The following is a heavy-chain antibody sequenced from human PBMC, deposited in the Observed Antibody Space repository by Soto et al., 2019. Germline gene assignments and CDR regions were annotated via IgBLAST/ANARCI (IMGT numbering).Heavy chain of an antibody. CDR2: IYYSGST. Sequence: QVQLQESGPGLVKPSQTLSLTCTVSGGSISSGGYYWRWIRQHPGKGLEWIGYIYYSGSTYYNPSLKSRVTISVDTSKNQFSLKLSSVTAADTAVYYCARVVVTAKDPGTYNWFDPWGQGTLVTVSS. D-gene: IGHD2-21*02. CDR3: ARVVVTAKDPGTYNWFDP. CDR1: GGSISSGGYY. J-gene: IGHJ5*02. V-gene: IGHV4-31*03.